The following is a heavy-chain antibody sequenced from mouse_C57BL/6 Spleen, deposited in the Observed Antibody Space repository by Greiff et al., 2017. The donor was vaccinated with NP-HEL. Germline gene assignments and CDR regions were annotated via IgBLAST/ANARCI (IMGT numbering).Heavy chain of an antibody. CDR3: ARSTTVVAYYAMDY. CDR2: ISSGSSTI. Sequence: EVQGVESGGGLVKPGGSLKLSCAASGFTFSDYGMHWVRQAPEKGLEWVAYISSGSSTIYYADTVKGRFTISRDNAKNTLFLQMTSLRSEDTAMYYCARSTTVVAYYAMDYWGQGTSVTVSS. D-gene: IGHD1-1*01. J-gene: IGHJ4*01. V-gene: IGHV5-17*01. CDR1: GFTFSDYG.